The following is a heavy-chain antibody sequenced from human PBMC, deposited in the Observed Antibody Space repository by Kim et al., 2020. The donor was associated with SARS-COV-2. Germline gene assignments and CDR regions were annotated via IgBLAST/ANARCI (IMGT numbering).Heavy chain of an antibody. CDR2: IYYSGNT. V-gene: IGHV4-61*01. Sequence: SETLSLTCTVSGGSVSSGSYFWGWIRQPPGKGLEWIGNIYYSGNTNYNPSLKSRVTMSVDTSKNQFSLKLRSVTAADTAVYYCARDPNDFWSGYPYYVDCWGQGALGSVSS. CDR3: ARDPNDFWSGYPYYVDC. D-gene: IGHD3-3*01. J-gene: IGHJ4*02. CDR1: GGSVSSGSYF.